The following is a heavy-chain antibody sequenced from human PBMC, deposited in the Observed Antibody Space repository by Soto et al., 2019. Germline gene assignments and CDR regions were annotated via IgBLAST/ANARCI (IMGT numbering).Heavy chain of an antibody. D-gene: IGHD5-18*01. CDR2: IVVGSGNT. CDR3: AAPIDTSMAFDY. CDR1: GFTFTSSA. V-gene: IGHV1-58*01. Sequence: SVKVSCKASGFTFTSSAVQWVRQARGQRLEWIGWIVVGSGNTNYAQKFQERVTITRDMSTGTAYMELSSLRSEDTAVYYCAAPIDTSMAFDYWGQGTLVTVSS. J-gene: IGHJ4*02.